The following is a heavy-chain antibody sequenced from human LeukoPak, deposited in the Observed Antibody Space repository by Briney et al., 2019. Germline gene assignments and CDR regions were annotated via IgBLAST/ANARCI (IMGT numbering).Heavy chain of an antibody. Sequence: GGSLRLSCAASGFTFSSYAMHWVRQAPGKGLEWVAVISYDGSNKYYADSVKGRFTISRDNSKNTLYLQMNSLRAEDTAVYYCAREGRYYYFDYWGQGTLDTVSS. V-gene: IGHV3-30-3*01. CDR2: ISYDGSNK. D-gene: IGHD1-26*01. CDR1: GFTFSSYA. J-gene: IGHJ4*02. CDR3: AREGRYYYFDY.